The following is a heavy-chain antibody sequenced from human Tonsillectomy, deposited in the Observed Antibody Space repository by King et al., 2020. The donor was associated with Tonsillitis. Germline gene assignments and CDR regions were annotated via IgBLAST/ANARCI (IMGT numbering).Heavy chain of an antibody. J-gene: IGHJ4*02. CDR2: ISGSGGNT. V-gene: IGHV3-23*04. Sequence: DVQLVESGGGLVQPGGSLRLSCTASGFTFSSYAMTWVRQAPGKGLEWVSAISGSGGNTYYADSVKGRFTISRDNSKSTLYLQMNSLRAEDTAVYYCAKTCLSVVVAATEYYFDYWGQGTLVTVSS. CDR3: AKTCLSVVVAATEYYFDY. CDR1: GFTFSSYA. D-gene: IGHD2-15*01.